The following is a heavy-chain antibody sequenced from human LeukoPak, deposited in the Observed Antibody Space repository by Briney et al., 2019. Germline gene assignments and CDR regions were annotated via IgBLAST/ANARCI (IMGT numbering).Heavy chain of an antibody. V-gene: IGHV4-59*01. CDR3: ARELVVTQGGYFDY. CDR2: IYYSGST. Sequence: PSETLSLTCTVSGGSISSYYWSWIRQPPGKGLEWIGYIYYSGSTNYNPSLKSRVTISVDTSKNQFSLKLSFVTAADTAVYYCARELVVTQGGYFDYWGQGTLVTVSS. CDR1: GGSISSYY. D-gene: IGHD4-23*01. J-gene: IGHJ4*02.